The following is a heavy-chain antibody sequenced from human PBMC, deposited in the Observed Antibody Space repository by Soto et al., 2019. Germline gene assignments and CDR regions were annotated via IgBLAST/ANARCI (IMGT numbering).Heavy chain of an antibody. CDR3: ARAHAPTLPFDY. CDR1: GGSMRNVY. D-gene: IGHD2-15*01. J-gene: IGHJ4*01. V-gene: IGHV4-59*01. Sequence: SETLSLTCTVPGGSMRNVYWSWIRQPPGKRLEWIGFIFHSGNAKYNPSLKSRVTISIDTSKSQFSLSLDSVTAADTAVYFCARAHAPTLPFDYWGLGTLVTVSS. CDR2: IFHSGNA.